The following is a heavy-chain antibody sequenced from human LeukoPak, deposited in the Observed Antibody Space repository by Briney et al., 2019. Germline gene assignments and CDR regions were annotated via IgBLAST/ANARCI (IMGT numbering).Heavy chain of an antibody. D-gene: IGHD6-13*01. CDR1: GFTFNSFW. J-gene: IGHJ4*02. Sequence: GGSLRLSCAASGFTFNSFWMTWVRQAPGKGLEWVANIKQDGSEKYYVDSVKGRFTIARDNAMNSLYLQMNSLRAEDTALYYCAKGYRSSWSSHFDYWGQGTLVTVSS. V-gene: IGHV3-7*03. CDR3: AKGYRSSWSSHFDY. CDR2: IKQDGSEK.